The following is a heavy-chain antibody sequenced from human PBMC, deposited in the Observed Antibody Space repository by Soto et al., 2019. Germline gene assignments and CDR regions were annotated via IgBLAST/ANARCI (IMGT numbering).Heavy chain of an antibody. J-gene: IGHJ6*02. CDR3: ASLGGDSHEYYYGMDV. CDR1: GFTFSSYS. Sequence: GGSLRLSCAASGFTFSSYSMNWVRQAPGKGLEWVSSISSSSSYIYYADSVKGRFTISRDNAKNSLYLQMNSLRAEDTAVYYCASLGGDSHEYYYGMDVWGQGTTVTVSS. D-gene: IGHD3-16*01. V-gene: IGHV3-21*01. CDR2: ISSSSSYI.